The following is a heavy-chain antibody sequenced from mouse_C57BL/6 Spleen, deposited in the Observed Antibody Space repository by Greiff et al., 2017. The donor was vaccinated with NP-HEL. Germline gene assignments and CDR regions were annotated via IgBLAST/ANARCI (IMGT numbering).Heavy chain of an antibody. D-gene: IGHD2-4*01. J-gene: IGHJ4*01. Sequence: QVQLKQPGAELVMPGASVKLSCKASGYTFTSYWMHWVKQRPGQGLEWIGEIDPSDSYTNYNQKFKGKSTLTVDKSSSTAYMQLSSLTSEDSAVYYCARRSDYDGDYAMDYWGQGTSVTVSS. CDR3: ARRSDYDGDYAMDY. CDR2: IDPSDSYT. CDR1: GYTFTSYW. V-gene: IGHV1-69*01.